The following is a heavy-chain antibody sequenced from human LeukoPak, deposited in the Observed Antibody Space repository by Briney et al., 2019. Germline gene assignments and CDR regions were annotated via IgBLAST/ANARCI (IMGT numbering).Heavy chain of an antibody. CDR2: IYYSGST. Sequence: PSETLSLTCTVSGGSISSSSYYWGWIRQPPGKGLEWIGSIYYSGSTYYNPSLKSRVTISVDTSKNQFSLKLSSVTAADTAVYYCARAGYSSSWYFRTFDYWGQGTLVTVSP. V-gene: IGHV4-39*07. D-gene: IGHD6-13*01. J-gene: IGHJ4*02. CDR3: ARAGYSSSWYFRTFDY. CDR1: GGSISSSSYY.